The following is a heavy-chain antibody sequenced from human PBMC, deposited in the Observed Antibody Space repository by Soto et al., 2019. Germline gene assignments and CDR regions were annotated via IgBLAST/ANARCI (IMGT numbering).Heavy chain of an antibody. CDR3: ARARQQLVLSYYYYYGMDV. V-gene: IGHV4-31*03. CDR2: IYYSGST. CDR1: GGSISSGGYY. J-gene: IGHJ6*02. Sequence: QVQLQESGPGLVKPSRTLSLTCTVSGGSISSGGYYWSWIRQHPGKGLEWIGYIYYSGSTYYNPSLKSRVTISVDTSKNQFSLKLSSVTAADTAVYYCARARQQLVLSYYYYYGMDVWGQGTTVTVSS. D-gene: IGHD6-13*01.